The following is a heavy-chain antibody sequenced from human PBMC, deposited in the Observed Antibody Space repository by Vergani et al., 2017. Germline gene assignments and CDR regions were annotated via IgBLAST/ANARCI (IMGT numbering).Heavy chain of an antibody. D-gene: IGHD6-13*01. Sequence: VQLQQWGAGLLKPSETLSLTCAVYGGSFSGYYWSWIRQPPGKGLEWVSSISSSSSYIYYADSVKGRFTISRDNAKNSLYLQMNSLRAEDTAVYYCARDSGVSYSSSWYPHWYYYYYMDVWGKGTTVTVSS. CDR1: GGSFSGYY. J-gene: IGHJ6*03. CDR2: ISSSSSYI. CDR3: ARDSGVSYSSSWYPHWYYYYYMDV. V-gene: IGHV3-21*01.